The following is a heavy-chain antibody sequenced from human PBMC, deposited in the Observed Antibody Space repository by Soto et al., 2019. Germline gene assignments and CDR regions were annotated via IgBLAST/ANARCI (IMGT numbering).Heavy chain of an antibody. V-gene: IGHV3-30-3*01. J-gene: IGHJ4*02. CDR1: GFTFSSYA. Sequence: GGSLRLSCAASGFTFSSYAMHWVRQAPGKGLEWVAVISYDGSNKYYADSVKGRFTISRDNSKNTLYLQMNSLRAEDTAVYYCARDHDDYGDYYFDYWGQGTLVTVSS. D-gene: IGHD4-17*01. CDR3: ARDHDDYGDYYFDY. CDR2: ISYDGSNK.